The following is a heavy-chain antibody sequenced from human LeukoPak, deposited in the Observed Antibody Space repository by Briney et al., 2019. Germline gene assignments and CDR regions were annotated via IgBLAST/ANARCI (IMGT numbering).Heavy chain of an antibody. J-gene: IGHJ4*02. V-gene: IGHV1-18*01. CDR1: GYTFTSYG. Sequence: ASVKGSCKASGYTFTSYGISWVRQAPGQGLEWMGWISAYNGNTNYAQKLQGRVTMTTDTSTSTAYMELRSLRSDDTAVYYCAREAKDYYDSSGYYYVFDYWGQGTLVTVSS. D-gene: IGHD3-22*01. CDR2: ISAYNGNT. CDR3: AREAKDYYDSSGYYYVFDY.